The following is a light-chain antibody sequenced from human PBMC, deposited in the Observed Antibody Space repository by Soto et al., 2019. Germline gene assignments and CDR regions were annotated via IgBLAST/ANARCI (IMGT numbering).Light chain of an antibody. CDR1: QSLSTSD. CDR2: GTF. J-gene: IGKJ5*01. Sequence: EIVLTQSPGTLSLSPGKRATLSCRASQSLSTSDLVWYQHKSGQPPRLVIHGTFSTASGIPARCSGSGSGTDFTLTVSILEPEDSAVYYWQQYGLFPSTFGRGTRLE. CDR3: QQYGLFPST. V-gene: IGKV3-20*01.